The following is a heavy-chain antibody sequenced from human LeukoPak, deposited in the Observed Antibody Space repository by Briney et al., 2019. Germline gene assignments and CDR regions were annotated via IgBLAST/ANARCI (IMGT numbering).Heavy chain of an antibody. V-gene: IGHV3-23*01. J-gene: IGHJ3*02. CDR1: GFTFSSYA. D-gene: IGHD3-22*01. CDR2: ISGSGGST. CDR3: AKDRVYYDSSDGAFDI. Sequence: GGSLRLSCAASGFTFSSYAMSWVRQAPGKGLEWVSAISGSGGSTYYADSVKGRFTISRDNSKNTLYLQMNSLRAEDTAVYYCAKDRVYYDSSDGAFDIWGQGTMVTVSS.